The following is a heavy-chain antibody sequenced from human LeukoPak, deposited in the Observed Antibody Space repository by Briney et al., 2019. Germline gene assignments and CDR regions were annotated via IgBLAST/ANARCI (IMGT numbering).Heavy chain of an antibody. V-gene: IGHV1-69*04. CDR1: GGTFSSYA. J-gene: IGHJ4*02. D-gene: IGHD3-22*01. CDR2: IIPILGIA. CDR3: ARDGSYYYDSSGYNENY. Sequence: SVKVSCKASGGTFSSYAISWVRQAPGQGLEWMGRIIPILGIANYAQKFQGRVTITADKSTSTAYMELSSLRSEDTAVYYCARDGSYYYDSSGYNENYWGQGTLVTVSS.